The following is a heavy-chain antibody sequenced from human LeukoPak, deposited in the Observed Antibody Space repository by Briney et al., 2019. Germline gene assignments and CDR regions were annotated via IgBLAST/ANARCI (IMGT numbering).Heavy chain of an antibody. D-gene: IGHD6-19*01. Sequence: GGSLRPSCAASGFTFSSYAMSWVRQAPGKGLEWVSAISGSGSTNYADSVKGRFTISRDNSKNTLYLRMNSLRAEDTAVYYCAKDPEGSGWYYFDYWGQGTLVSVSS. CDR1: GFTFSSYA. CDR3: AKDPEGSGWYYFDY. V-gene: IGHV3-23*01. CDR2: ISGSGST. J-gene: IGHJ4*02.